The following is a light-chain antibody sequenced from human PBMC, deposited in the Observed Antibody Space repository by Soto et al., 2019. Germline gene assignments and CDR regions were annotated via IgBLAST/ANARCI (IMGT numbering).Light chain of an antibody. CDR1: QSVSSN. J-gene: IGKJ1*01. CDR2: GAS. CDR3: QQYNNWPTVT. Sequence: EIVMTQSPATLSVSPGERATLSCRASQSVSSNLAWYQQKPCQAHRLLIYGASTRATGIPARFSGSGSGTEFTLTISSLQSQDFAVYYCQQYNNWPTVTFGQGTKVDIK. V-gene: IGKV3-15*01.